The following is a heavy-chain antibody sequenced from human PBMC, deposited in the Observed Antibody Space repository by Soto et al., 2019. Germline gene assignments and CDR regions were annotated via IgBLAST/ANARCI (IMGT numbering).Heavy chain of an antibody. Sequence: QVQLVQSGAEVKKPGASVKVSCKTSGYTFTDYYIHWVRQAPGQGLEWMGWINPNSGVTNYAQKFQGWVTMTRDTSISTAYMEMSRLTSVDTAVYYCARGAATGTGDYWGQGTLVNVSS. CDR3: ARGAATGTGDY. CDR2: INPNSGVT. J-gene: IGHJ4*02. V-gene: IGHV1-2*04. D-gene: IGHD1-1*01. CDR1: GYTFTDYY.